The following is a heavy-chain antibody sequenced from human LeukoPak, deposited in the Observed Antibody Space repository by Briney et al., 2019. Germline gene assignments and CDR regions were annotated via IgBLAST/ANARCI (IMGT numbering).Heavy chain of an antibody. CDR3: ARDRGAYCGGDCYLGFDY. J-gene: IGHJ4*01. V-gene: IGHV3-21*01. Sequence: GGSLRLSCAASGFTFSSYTMNWVRQAPGKGLEWVSSIAGSSGYISYADSVKGRFTISRDTAKKSLYLQMTSLTAEDTAVYHCARDRGAYCGGDCYLGFDYWGRGTLVTVSS. CDR1: GFTFSSYT. CDR2: IAGSSGYI. D-gene: IGHD2-21*02.